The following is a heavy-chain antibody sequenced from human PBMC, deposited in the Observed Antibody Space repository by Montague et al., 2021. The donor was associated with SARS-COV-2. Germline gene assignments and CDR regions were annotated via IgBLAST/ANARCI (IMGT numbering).Heavy chain of an antibody. J-gene: IGHJ6*02. Sequence: SETRSLTCAVCGGSFSGHYWSWIRQPPGKGLEWIGEINHSGSPKYNPSLKSRVILLVDTSKNQFSLKLSSVTAADTAVYYCARPRSPTDYYYGMDVWGQGTTVTVSS. CDR2: INHSGSP. V-gene: IGHV4-34*01. CDR3: ARPRSPTDYYYGMDV. CDR1: GGSFSGHY.